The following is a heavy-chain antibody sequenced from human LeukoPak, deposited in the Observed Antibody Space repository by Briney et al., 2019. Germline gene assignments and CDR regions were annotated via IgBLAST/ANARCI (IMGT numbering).Heavy chain of an antibody. CDR2: IYHSGTT. D-gene: IGHD4-17*01. CDR3: ATYFYGEYGSYYFDY. V-gene: IGHV4-4*02. CDR1: GAFITNSHW. J-gene: IGHJ4*02. Sequence: SETLSLTCAVSGAFITNSHWWSWARQPPGEGLEWIGEIYHSGTTNYNPSLQSRVTMSVDKSKNQLSLKLSSVTAADTAVYYCATYFYGEYGSYYFDYWGQGTLVTVSS.